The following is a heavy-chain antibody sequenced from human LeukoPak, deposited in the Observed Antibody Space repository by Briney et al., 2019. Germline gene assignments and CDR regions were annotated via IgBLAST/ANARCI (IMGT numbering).Heavy chain of an antibody. Sequence: GGSLRLSCAASGFTFDDYAMHWVRQAPGKGLEWVSGISWNSGSIGYADSVKGRFTIFRDNAKNSLYLQMNSLRAEGTALYYCAKDRGLRNQWLQLTHDYWGQGTLVSVSS. D-gene: IGHD5-24*01. V-gene: IGHV3-9*01. CDR2: ISWNSGSI. CDR1: GFTFDDYA. CDR3: AKDRGLRNQWLQLTHDY. J-gene: IGHJ4*02.